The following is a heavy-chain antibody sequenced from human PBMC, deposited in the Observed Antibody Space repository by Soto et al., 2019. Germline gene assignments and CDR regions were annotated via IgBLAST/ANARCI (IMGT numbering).Heavy chain of an antibody. V-gene: IGHV3-9*01. J-gene: IGHJ6*02. D-gene: IGHD3-3*01. CDR2: ISWDSGSI. CDR3: AKDLARYDFGGLDV. Sequence: EVQLVESGGGLVQPGRSLRLSCAASGFTFDDYAMHWVRQAAGKGLEWVSGISWDSGSIGYADSVKGRFTISRDKAKNSLYLQMNSLRAEDTALYYCAKDLARYDFGGLDVWGQGTTVTVSS. CDR1: GFTFDDYA.